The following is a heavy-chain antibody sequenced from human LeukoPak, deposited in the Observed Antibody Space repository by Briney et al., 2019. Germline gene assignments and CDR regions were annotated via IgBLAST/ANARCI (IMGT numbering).Heavy chain of an antibody. CDR3: AREKPGVYHYYGMDV. J-gene: IGHJ6*02. D-gene: IGHD1-14*01. V-gene: IGHV3-53*01. CDR1: GFTVSSNY. CDR2: IYSGGST. Sequence: GGSLRLSCAASGFTVSSNYMSWVRQAPGKGLEWVSVIYSGGSTYYAGSVKGRFTISRDNSKNTLYLQMNSLRAEDTAVYYCAREKPGVYHYYGMDVWGQGTTVTVSS.